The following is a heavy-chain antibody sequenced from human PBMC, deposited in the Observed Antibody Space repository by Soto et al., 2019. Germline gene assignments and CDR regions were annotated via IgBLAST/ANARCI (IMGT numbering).Heavy chain of an antibody. J-gene: IGHJ4*02. Sequence: QLQLQESGPGLVKPSETLSLTCTVSGGSISSSSYYWGWIRQPPGKGLEWIGSIYYSGSTYYNPSLKCRVTISVDTSKNQCSQKLSSVTAADTAVYYCARLGGDSGIDYWGQGTLVTVSA. CDR1: GGSISSSSYY. CDR3: ARLGGDSGIDY. D-gene: IGHD1-26*01. CDR2: IYYSGST. V-gene: IGHV4-39*01.